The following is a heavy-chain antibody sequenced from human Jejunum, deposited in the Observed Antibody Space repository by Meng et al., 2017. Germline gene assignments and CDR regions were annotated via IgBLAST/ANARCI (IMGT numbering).Heavy chain of an antibody. V-gene: IGHV1-18*01. CDR1: GYTFTNYG. J-gene: IGHJ4*02. Sequence: QVQLVQSVPEVKKPGASVKVSCKASGYTFTNYGISWVRQAPGQGLEWMAWITAFNGLSTYTQKLQGRVTVATDSSTNTAYMELTNLTSDDTAVYYCARDEDGTAMFYWGQGTLVTVSS. CDR2: ITAFNGLS. CDR3: ARDEDGTAMFY. D-gene: IGHD5-18*01.